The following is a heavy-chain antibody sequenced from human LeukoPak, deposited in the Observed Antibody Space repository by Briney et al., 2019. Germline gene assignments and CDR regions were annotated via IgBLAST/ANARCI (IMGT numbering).Heavy chain of an antibody. CDR1: GGSISSYY. J-gene: IGHJ4*02. CDR3: ARVDYYGSGTETDY. CDR2: IYYSGST. D-gene: IGHD3-10*01. V-gene: IGHV4-39*07. Sequence: SETLSLTCTVSGGSISSYYWGWIRQPPGKGLEWIGSIYYSGSTYYNPSLKSRVTISVDTSKNQFSLKLSSVTAADTAVYYCARVDYYGSGTETDYWGQGTLVTVSS.